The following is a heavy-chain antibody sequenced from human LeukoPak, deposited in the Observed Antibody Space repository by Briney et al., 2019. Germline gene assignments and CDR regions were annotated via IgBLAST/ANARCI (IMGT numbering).Heavy chain of an antibody. CDR2: IIPIFGIA. CDR1: GGTFSSYA. Sequence: SVKVSCKASGGTFSSYAISWVRRAPGQGLEWMGRIIPIFGIASYAQKFQGRVTITADKSTSTAYMELSSLRSEDTAVYYCAREGGIAADNWFDPWGQGTLVTVSS. CDR3: AREGGIAADNWFDP. J-gene: IGHJ5*02. D-gene: IGHD6-13*01. V-gene: IGHV1-69*04.